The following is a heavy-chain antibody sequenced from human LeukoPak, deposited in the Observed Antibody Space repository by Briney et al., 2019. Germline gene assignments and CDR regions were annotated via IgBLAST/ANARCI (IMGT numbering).Heavy chain of an antibody. V-gene: IGHV1-69*05. J-gene: IGHJ3*02. CDR1: GGTFSSYA. CDR2: IIPIFGTA. Sequence: GASVKVSCKASGGTFSSYAISWVRQAPGQGLEWMGGIIPIFGTANYAQKFQGRVTITTDESTSTAYMELSSLRSEDTAVYYCAREHLTYYDFWSGYRKNAFDIWGQGTTVTVSS. CDR3: AREHLTYYDFWSGYRKNAFDI. D-gene: IGHD3-3*01.